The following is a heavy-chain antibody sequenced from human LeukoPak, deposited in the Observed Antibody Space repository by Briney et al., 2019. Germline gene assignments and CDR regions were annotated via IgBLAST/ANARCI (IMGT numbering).Heavy chain of an antibody. CDR1: GGSISSGSYY. J-gene: IGHJ6*03. V-gene: IGHV4-61*02. D-gene: IGHD1-14*01. CDR2: VYTSGST. Sequence: PSQTMSLTCTVAGGSISSGSYYWSWLRHPAGKGLEWSGRVYTSGSTHYNPSLKSRDTISLDTPKNALSLKLSAVTDPDTAVYYSVPWAARNHCYYYYTDVGGKARTVTVSS. CDR3: VPWAARNHCYYYYTDV.